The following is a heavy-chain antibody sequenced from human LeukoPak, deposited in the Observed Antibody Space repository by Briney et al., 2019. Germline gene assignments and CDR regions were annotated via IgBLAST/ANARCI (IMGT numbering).Heavy chain of an antibody. J-gene: IGHJ4*02. CDR3: AKAGSNWGYFDY. CDR2: INSDGSST. V-gene: IGHV3-74*01. Sequence: PGGSLRLSCAASGFTFSSYWMHWVRQAPGKGLVWVSRINSDGSSTTYADSVKGRFTISRDNAKNTLYLQMNSLRAEDTAVYYCAKAGSNWGYFDYWGQGTLVTVSS. D-gene: IGHD7-27*01. CDR1: GFTFSSYW.